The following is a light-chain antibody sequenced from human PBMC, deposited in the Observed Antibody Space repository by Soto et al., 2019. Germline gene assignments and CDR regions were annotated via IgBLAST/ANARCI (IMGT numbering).Light chain of an antibody. Sequence: QSVLTQPASVSGSPGQSSTISCTGTSSGVGGYNYVSWYQHHPGKAPKLMIYDVSNRPSGVSNRFSGSKSGNTASLSISGLQPEDEADYYCSSYRTSNNRQIVCGTGTKVTVL. CDR2: DVS. J-gene: IGLJ1*01. CDR3: SSYRTSNNRQIV. CDR1: SSGVGGYNY. V-gene: IGLV2-14*03.